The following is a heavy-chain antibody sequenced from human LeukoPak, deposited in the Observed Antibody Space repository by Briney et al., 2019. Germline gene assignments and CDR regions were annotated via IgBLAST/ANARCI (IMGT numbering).Heavy chain of an antibody. Sequence: GGSLRLSCAASGFTFSSYAMSWVRQATGKGLEWVSAISGSGGSTYYADSVKGRYTISRDNSKNTLYLQMNSLRAEDTAVYYCAKEGPAVLRFLEWPTGFDPWGQGTLLTVSS. V-gene: IGHV3-23*01. CDR2: ISGSGGST. D-gene: IGHD3-3*01. CDR1: GFTFSSYA. J-gene: IGHJ5*02. CDR3: AKEGPAVLRFLEWPTGFDP.